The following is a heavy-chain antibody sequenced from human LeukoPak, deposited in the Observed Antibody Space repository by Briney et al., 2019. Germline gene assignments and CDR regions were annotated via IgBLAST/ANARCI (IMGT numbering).Heavy chain of an antibody. V-gene: IGHV1-2*07. J-gene: IGHJ4*02. CDR1: GYTFTDYY. CDR3: ARDLYFDY. Sequence: ASAKVSCKASGYTFTDYYIHWVRQARGQGLEWMGWIYPKSGGTKYAHKFQGRVTMTRDTSISTAYMELSRLRSDDTAVYYCARDLYFDYWGQGTLVTVSS. CDR2: IYPKSGGT.